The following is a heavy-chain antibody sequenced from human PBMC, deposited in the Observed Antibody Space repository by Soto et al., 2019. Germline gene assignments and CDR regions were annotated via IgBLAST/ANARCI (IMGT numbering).Heavy chain of an antibody. J-gene: IGHJ6*02. Sequence: GGSLRLSCAASEFTFDDYAMHWVRQAPGKGLEWVSGISWNSGSIGYADSVKGRFTISRDNAKNSLYLQMNSLRAEDTALYYCAKAVDTAMVTLGYYGMDVWGQGTTVTVSS. CDR3: AKAVDTAMVTLGYYGMDV. CDR1: EFTFDDYA. CDR2: ISWNSGSI. V-gene: IGHV3-9*01. D-gene: IGHD5-18*01.